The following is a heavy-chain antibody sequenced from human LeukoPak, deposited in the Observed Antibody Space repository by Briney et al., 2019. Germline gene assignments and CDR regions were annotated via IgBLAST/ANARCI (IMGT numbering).Heavy chain of an antibody. CDR3: AKDPQGYYYDSSLDY. D-gene: IGHD3-22*01. CDR1: GFTFSSYG. V-gene: IGHV3-30*02. CDR2: IRYDGSNK. Sequence: GGSLRLSCAASGFTFSSYGMHWVRQAPGKGLEWVAFIRYDGSNKYYADSVKGRFTISRDNSKNTLYLQMNSLRAEDTAVYYCAKDPQGYYYDSSLDYWGQGTLVTVSS. J-gene: IGHJ4*02.